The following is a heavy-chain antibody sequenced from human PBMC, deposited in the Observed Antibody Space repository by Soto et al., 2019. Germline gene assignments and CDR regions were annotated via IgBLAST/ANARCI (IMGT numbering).Heavy chain of an antibody. J-gene: IGHJ4*02. D-gene: IGHD4-4*01. CDR3: ATDSRGNYAHLGY. V-gene: IGHV1-58*01. CDR2: IVVGSGNT. CDR1: GFTFTTLV. Sequence: QMQLVQSGPEVKKPGTSVKVSCKASGFTFTTLVVLWVRQARGHPLEWIGWIVVGSGNTNYAQKYQERGTITRDMSTGTAYMEVSGLRSEDTAVYYCATDSRGNYAHLGYWGQGTLVTVSS.